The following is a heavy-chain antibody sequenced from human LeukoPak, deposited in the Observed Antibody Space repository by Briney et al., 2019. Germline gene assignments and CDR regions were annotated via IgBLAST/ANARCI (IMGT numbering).Heavy chain of an antibody. D-gene: IGHD6-19*01. J-gene: IGHJ4*02. V-gene: IGHV1-69*04. CDR1: GGTFSSYA. Sequence: ASVKVSCKASGGTFSSYAISWVRQAPGQGPEWMGRIIPILGIANYAQKFQGRVTITADKSTSTAYMELSSLRSEDTAVYYCAREIAVAGKIDYWGQGTLVTVSS. CDR3: AREIAVAGKIDY. CDR2: IIPILGIA.